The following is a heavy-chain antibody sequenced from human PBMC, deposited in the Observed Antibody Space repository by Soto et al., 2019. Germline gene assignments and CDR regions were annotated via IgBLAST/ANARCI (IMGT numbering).Heavy chain of an antibody. Sequence: PSETLCLTCTVSGGSISSGDYYWSWIRQPPGKGLEWIGYIYYSGSTNYNPSLKSRVTISVDTSKNQFSLKLSSVTAADSAVYYCARYPIGYGGWFDPWGQGTLVTVSS. V-gene: IGHV4-61*08. CDR2: IYYSGST. D-gene: IGHD5-12*01. CDR3: ARYPIGYGGWFDP. J-gene: IGHJ5*02. CDR1: GGSISSGDYY.